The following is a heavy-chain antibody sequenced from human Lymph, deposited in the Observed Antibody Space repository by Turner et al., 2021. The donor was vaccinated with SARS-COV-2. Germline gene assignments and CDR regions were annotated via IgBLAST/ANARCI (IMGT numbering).Heavy chain of an antibody. CDR1: GFTFSSYA. V-gene: IGHV3-30-3*01. J-gene: IGHJ4*02. CDR3: ARDLGGYEDY. CDR2: ISYDGSNK. D-gene: IGHD3-3*01. Sequence: QMQLVESGGGVVQPGRSLRPSCAASGFTFSSYAMHWVRQAPGKGLEWVALISYDGSNKYYADSVKGRFTISRDNSKNTLYLQVNSLIAEDTAVYYCARDLGGYEDYWGQGTLVTVSS.